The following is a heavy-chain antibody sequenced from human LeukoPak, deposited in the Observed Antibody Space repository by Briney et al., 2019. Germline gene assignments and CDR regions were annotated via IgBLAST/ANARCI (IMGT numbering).Heavy chain of an antibody. Sequence: SETLSLTCAEYGGSFSGYYWSWIRQPPGKGLEWIGEINNSGSTNYNPSLKSRVTISVSTSKSQFSLKLSSVTAADTAVYYCARGQDYVWGSYRSNWFDPWGQGTLVTVSS. D-gene: IGHD3-16*02. CDR1: GGSFSGYY. CDR2: INNSGST. V-gene: IGHV4-34*01. CDR3: ARGQDYVWGSYRSNWFDP. J-gene: IGHJ5*02.